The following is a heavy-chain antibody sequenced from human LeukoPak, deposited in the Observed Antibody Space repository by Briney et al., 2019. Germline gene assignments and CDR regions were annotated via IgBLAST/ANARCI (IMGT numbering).Heavy chain of an antibody. CDR2: IYYSGST. D-gene: IGHD6-13*01. V-gene: IGHV4-59*11. CDR3: SRDGVSTGPLDYFDF. J-gene: IGHJ4*02. CDR1: GGSISSLY. Sequence: SETLSLTCTVSGGSISSLYGSWIRRPPGKGLEWIGYIYYSGSTSYDPSLKRRVTISVDTAKYQVSLELSSVSAADTDVYYCSRDGVSTGPLDYFDFWGQGTMVTVSS.